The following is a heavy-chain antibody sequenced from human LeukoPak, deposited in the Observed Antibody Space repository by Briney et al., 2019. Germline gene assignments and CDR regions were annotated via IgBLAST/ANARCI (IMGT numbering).Heavy chain of an antibody. CDR3: ARQAAAADPFDY. J-gene: IGHJ4*02. Sequence: SETLSLTCTVSGVSISRYYWSWIRQPPGKGLEWIGYIYYSGSTNYNPSLKSRVTISVDTSKNQFSLKLSSVTAADTAVYYCARQAAAADPFDYWGQGTLVTVSS. D-gene: IGHD6-13*01. CDR1: GVSISRYY. V-gene: IGHV4-59*01. CDR2: IYYSGST.